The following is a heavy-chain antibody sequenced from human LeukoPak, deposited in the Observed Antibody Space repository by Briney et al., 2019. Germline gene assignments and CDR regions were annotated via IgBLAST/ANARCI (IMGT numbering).Heavy chain of an antibody. CDR2: IFYSGST. Sequence: SETLSLTCTVSGGSISSYYWSWIRQPPGKGLEWIGYIFYSGSTNYNPSLKSRVTISVVTSKNQFSLKLRSVTAADTAVYYCASTTEGYAGGPGYSYYYYMDVWGKGTTVTISS. CDR3: ASTTEGYAGGPGYSYYYYMDV. D-gene: IGHD5-12*01. CDR1: GGSISSYY. V-gene: IGHV4-59*01. J-gene: IGHJ6*03.